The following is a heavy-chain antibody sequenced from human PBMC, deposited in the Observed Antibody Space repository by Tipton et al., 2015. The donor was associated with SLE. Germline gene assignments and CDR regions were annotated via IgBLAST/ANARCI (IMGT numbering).Heavy chain of an antibody. D-gene: IGHD5-18*01. CDR1: GGSISSSSYY. CDR3: ARGHTAMVGSLYYYGMDV. CDR2: IYYSGST. Sequence: TLSLTCTVSGGSISSSSYYWGWIRQPPGKGLEWIGSIYYSGSTYYNPSLKSRVTISVDTSKNQFSLKLSSVTAADTAVYYCARGHTAMVGSLYYYGMDVWGQETTVTVSS. J-gene: IGHJ6*02. V-gene: IGHV4-39*07.